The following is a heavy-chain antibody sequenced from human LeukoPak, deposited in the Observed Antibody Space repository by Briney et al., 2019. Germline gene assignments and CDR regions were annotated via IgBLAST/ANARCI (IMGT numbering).Heavy chain of an antibody. V-gene: IGHV3-21*01. CDR1: GFTFSSYS. J-gene: IGHJ6*04. D-gene: IGHD3-16*01. CDR3: ASPLLGGMDV. Sequence: GGSLSLSCAASGFTFSSYSMNWVRQAPGKGLEWVSSISSSSSYIYYADSVKGRFTISRDNAKNSLYLQMNSLRAEDTAVYYCASPLLGGMDVWGKGTTVTVSS. CDR2: ISSSSSYI.